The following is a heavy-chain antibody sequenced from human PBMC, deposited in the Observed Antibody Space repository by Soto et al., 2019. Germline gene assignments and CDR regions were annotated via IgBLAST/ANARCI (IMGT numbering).Heavy chain of an antibody. Sequence: GGSLRLSCAASGFTFSIYAMSWVRQAPGKGLEWVSVVSGSGGTTYYADSVKGRFTISRDNSKKTLFLQMDSLRAEDTAVYYRAKSSMVGYNYGIDVWGQGTTVTVSS. J-gene: IGHJ6*02. CDR1: GFTFSIYA. V-gene: IGHV3-23*01. CDR2: VSGSGGTT. CDR3: AKSSMVGYNYGIDV. D-gene: IGHD3-10*01.